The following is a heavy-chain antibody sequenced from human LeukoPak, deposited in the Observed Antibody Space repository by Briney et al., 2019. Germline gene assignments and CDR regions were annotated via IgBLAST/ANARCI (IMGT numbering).Heavy chain of an antibody. V-gene: IGHV4-59*01. CDR3: ARGGDFWSGYVFDY. Sequence: PSETLSLTCTVSSGSISSYYWSWIRQPPGKGLEWIGYIYYSGSTNYNPSLKSRVTISVDTSKNQFSLKLSSVTAADTAVYYCARGGDFWSGYVFDYWGQGTLVTVSS. D-gene: IGHD3-3*01. CDR1: SGSISSYY. J-gene: IGHJ4*02. CDR2: IYYSGST.